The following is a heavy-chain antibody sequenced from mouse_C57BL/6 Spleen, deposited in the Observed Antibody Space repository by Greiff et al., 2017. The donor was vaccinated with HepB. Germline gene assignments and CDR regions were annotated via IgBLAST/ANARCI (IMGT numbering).Heavy chain of an antibody. Sequence: QVQLQQSGAELVKPGASVKLSCKASGYTFTSYWMQWVKQRPGQGLEWIGEIDPSDSYTNYNQKFKGKATLTVVTSSSTAYMQLSSLTSEDSAVYYCARSPNWDAFDYWGQGTTLTVSS. CDR1: GYTFTSYW. CDR2: IDPSDSYT. V-gene: IGHV1-50*01. CDR3: ARSPNWDAFDY. J-gene: IGHJ2*01. D-gene: IGHD4-1*01.